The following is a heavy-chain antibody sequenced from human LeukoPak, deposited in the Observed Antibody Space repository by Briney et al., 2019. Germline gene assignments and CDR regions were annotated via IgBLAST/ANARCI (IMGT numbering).Heavy chain of an antibody. Sequence: GGSLRLSCAASGFTFSSYSMNWVRQAPGKGLEWVAVISYDGSNKYYADSVKGRFTISRDNSKNTLYLQMNSLRAEDTAVYYCAKGHGAYYYDSSGYSPYYYGMDVWGQGTTVTVSS. CDR2: ISYDGSNK. D-gene: IGHD3-22*01. J-gene: IGHJ6*02. CDR3: AKGHGAYYYDSSGYSPYYYGMDV. CDR1: GFTFSSYS. V-gene: IGHV3-30*18.